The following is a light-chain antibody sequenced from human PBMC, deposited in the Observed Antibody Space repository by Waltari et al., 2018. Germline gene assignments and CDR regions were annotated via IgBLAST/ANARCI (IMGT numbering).Light chain of an antibody. J-gene: IGKJ1*01. Sequence: EIVLTQSPGTLSLSPGERATTSCWASQSVGGSLAWYQQKPGQAPRLLIYGASSRATGIPDRFSGSGSGTVFSLSISRLEPEDFAVYYCQHYVRLPVTFGQGTKVEIK. V-gene: IGKV3-20*01. CDR2: GAS. CDR1: QSVGGS. CDR3: QHYVRLPVT.